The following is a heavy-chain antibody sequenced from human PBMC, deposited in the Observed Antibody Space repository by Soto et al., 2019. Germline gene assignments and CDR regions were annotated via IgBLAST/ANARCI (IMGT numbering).Heavy chain of an antibody. J-gene: IGHJ6*02. V-gene: IGHV4-59*01. CDR1: GVSISIYY. CDR3: ARDVGADV. CDR2: IYYSGST. Sequence: QVQLQESGPGLVQPSETLSLTCTVSGVSISIYYWSWIRQPPGKGLEWVGYIYYSGSTNYNPSLKSRATMSVDTSKNQSSLKLSSVTAADTAVYYCARDVGADVWGQGTTVTVSS. D-gene: IGHD2-15*01.